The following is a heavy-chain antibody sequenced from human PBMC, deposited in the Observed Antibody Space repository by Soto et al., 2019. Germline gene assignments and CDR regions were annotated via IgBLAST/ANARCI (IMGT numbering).Heavy chain of an antibody. V-gene: IGHV3-73*01. Sequence: PGGSLRLTCAASGVTFSGSAMHWVCQAYGQGMEWVGRIRSKANSYATAYAASVKGRFTIARDDSKNTPYLQMKSLKTEDTAVYYCTRQNIVVVRAASYYYYYSMDVWGKGTTVTVSS. J-gene: IGHJ6*03. CDR3: TRQNIVVVRAASYYYYYSMDV. CDR1: GVTFSGSA. CDR2: IRSKANSYAT. D-gene: IGHD2-2*01.